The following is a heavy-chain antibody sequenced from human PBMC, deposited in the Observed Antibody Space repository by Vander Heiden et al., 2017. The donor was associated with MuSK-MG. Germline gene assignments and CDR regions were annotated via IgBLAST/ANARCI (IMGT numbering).Heavy chain of an antibody. V-gene: IGHV1-69*01. J-gene: IGHJ3*02. Sequence: QVQLVQSGAEVKKPASLVKVSCKSSGRTFSSYAISWVRQAPGQGLEWMGGIIPIFGTANYAQKFQGRVTITADESTSTAYMELSSLRSEDTAVYYWARDGSANWGDAFDIWGQGTMVTVSS. CDR3: ARDGSANWGDAFDI. CDR2: IIPIFGTA. D-gene: IGHD7-27*01. CDR1: GRTFSSYA.